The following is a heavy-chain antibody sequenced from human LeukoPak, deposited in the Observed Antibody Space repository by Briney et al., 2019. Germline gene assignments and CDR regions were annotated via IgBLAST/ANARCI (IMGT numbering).Heavy chain of an antibody. V-gene: IGHV4-59*01. J-gene: IGHJ4*02. CDR3: ARETSLAGFASGLGFNY. CDR1: GGSISSYY. CDR2: VYGSGYT. D-gene: IGHD6-19*01. Sequence: SETLSLTCTVSGGSISSYYWSWIRQPPGKGLEWIGYVYGSGYTNYNPSLKSRVTMSIDTSKNHFSLKLTSVTAADTATYYCARETSLAGFASGLGFNYWGQGILVTVSS.